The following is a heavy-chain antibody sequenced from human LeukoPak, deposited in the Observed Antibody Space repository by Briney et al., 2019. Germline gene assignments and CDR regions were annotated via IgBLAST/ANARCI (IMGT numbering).Heavy chain of an antibody. Sequence: PSETLSLTCAVSGGSISSGGYSWSWIRQPPGKGLEWIGYIYYSGSTYYNPSLKSRVTISVDTSKNQFSLKLSSVTAADTAVYYCARGLWFGESSPNDPWGQGTLVTVSS. D-gene: IGHD3-10*01. V-gene: IGHV4-30-4*07. CDR1: GGSISSGGYS. CDR2: IYYSGST. J-gene: IGHJ5*02. CDR3: ARGLWFGESSPNDP.